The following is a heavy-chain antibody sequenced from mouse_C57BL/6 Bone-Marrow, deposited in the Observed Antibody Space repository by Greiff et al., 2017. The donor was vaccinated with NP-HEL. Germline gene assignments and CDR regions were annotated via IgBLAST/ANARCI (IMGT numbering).Heavy chain of an antibody. Sequence: EVQLQQSGPELVKPGASVKIPCKASGYTFTDYNMDWVKQSHGKSLEWIGDINPNNGGTIYNQKFKGKATLTVDKSSSTAYMELRSLTSEDTAVYYCAREDTTVVATPYFDVWGTGTTVTVSS. D-gene: IGHD1-1*01. CDR3: AREDTTVVATPYFDV. J-gene: IGHJ1*03. CDR1: GYTFTDYN. CDR2: INPNNGGT. V-gene: IGHV1-18*01.